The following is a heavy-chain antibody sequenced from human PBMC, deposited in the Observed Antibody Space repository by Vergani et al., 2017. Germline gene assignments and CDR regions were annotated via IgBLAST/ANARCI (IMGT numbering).Heavy chain of an antibody. V-gene: IGHV4-39*01. J-gene: IGHJ4*02. Sequence: QLQLQESGPGLVKPSETLSLTCTVSGGSISSSSYYWGWIRQPPGKGLEWIGSIYYSGSTYYNPSLKSRVTISVDTAKNQFSLKLSSVTAADTAVYYCARDGGLDVSSGYYFDYWGQGTLVTVSS. D-gene: IGHD3-22*01. CDR3: ARDGGLDVSSGYYFDY. CDR2: IYYSGST. CDR1: GGSISSSSYY.